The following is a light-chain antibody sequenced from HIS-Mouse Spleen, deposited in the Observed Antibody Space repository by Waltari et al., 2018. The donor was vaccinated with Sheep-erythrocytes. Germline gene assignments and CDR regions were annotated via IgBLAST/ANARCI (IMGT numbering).Light chain of an antibody. Sequence: SYELTQPPSVSVSPGQTARITCSGDACPKQYAYWYQQKPGQAPVLGIYKDSERPSGIPERFSGSSSGTTVTLTISGVQAEDEADYYCQSADSSGTYRVFGGGTKLTVL. CDR3: QSADSSGTYRV. CDR1: ACPKQY. J-gene: IGLJ2*01. V-gene: IGLV3-25*03. CDR2: KDS.